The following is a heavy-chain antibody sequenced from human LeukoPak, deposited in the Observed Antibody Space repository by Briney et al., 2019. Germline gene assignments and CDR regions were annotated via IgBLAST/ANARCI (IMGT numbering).Heavy chain of an antibody. V-gene: IGHV3-30*02. J-gene: IGHJ5*02. D-gene: IGHD2-2*01. CDR2: IRSHGNDK. CDR1: GFTFSSYG. Sequence: RAGGSLRLSCAASGFTFSSYGMHWVRQAPGKGLEWVAFIRSHGNDKYYADSVKGRFTISRDNSKNTLYLQMDSLRAEDTAVYYCAKDSPFSSPSLKTLDPWGQGTLVTVSS. CDR3: AKDSPFSSPSLKTLDP.